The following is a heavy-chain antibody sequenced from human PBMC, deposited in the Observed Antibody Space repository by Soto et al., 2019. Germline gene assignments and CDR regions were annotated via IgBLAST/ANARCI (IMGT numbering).Heavy chain of an antibody. CDR2: IYSGCDT. J-gene: IGHJ6*02. Sequence: GGSLRLSCAASGFSVSSDYMSWVRQAPGKGLEWVSLIYSGCDTYNADSVKGRFTISRDISSNNIYLHMSSLRADDTAIYYCTRAGCDPGNFYISNYYAMDVWGRGTTVTVSS. CDR1: GFSVSSDY. V-gene: IGHV3-53*01. CDR3: TRAGCDPGNFYISNYYAMDV. D-gene: IGHD3-10*01.